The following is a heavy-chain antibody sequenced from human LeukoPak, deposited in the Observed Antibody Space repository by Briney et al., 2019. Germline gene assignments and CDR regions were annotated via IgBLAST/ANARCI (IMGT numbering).Heavy chain of an antibody. J-gene: IGHJ4*02. D-gene: IGHD5-24*01. Sequence: SETLSLTCAVYGGSCDDYYCSWIRQPPGKELEWIGEIHPSGIFYYNSSLMSRVTISIDTSKSQFSLRLTSVTAADTAFYYCARGRDRSKAGDHWGQGSLVTVSS. CDR3: ARGRDRSKAGDH. CDR1: GGSCDDYY. V-gene: IGHV4-34*01. CDR2: IHPSGIF.